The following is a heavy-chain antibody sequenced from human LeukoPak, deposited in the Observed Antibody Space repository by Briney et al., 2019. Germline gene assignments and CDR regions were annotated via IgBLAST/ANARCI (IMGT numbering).Heavy chain of an antibody. D-gene: IGHD6-19*01. CDR2: GDYSGGT. CDR3: VRDSSGWHDGFAY. J-gene: IGHJ4*02. V-gene: IGHV4-39*07. Sequence: PSETLSLTCTVSGDSFSSVTDYWAWIRQPPGKGLEWIASGDYSGGTYYNPSLESRVAISADMSKNQFSLKLTSVTGADTAVYYCVRDSSGWHDGFAYWGQGTLVTVSS. CDR1: GDSFSSVTDY.